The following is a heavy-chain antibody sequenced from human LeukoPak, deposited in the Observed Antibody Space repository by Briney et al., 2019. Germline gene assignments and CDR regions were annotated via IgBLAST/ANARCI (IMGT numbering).Heavy chain of an antibody. CDR2: ISYDGGEK. J-gene: IGHJ5*02. CDR1: GFSFNNYA. CDR3: AKGLLYFDWLSDH. Sequence: GGSLRLSCAASGFSFNNYAMFWVRQAPGKGLEWVAVISYDGGEKYYADSVKGRFTISRDNSKNTVYLQMNSLRTEDTAVYYCAKGLLYFDWLSDHWGQGALVTVSS. D-gene: IGHD3-9*01. V-gene: IGHV3-30-3*01.